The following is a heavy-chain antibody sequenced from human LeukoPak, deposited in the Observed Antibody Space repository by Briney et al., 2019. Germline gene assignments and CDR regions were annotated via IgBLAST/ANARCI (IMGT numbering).Heavy chain of an antibody. CDR3: ARLQYCSGTSCYWFDP. V-gene: IGHV4-30-2*01. CDR1: GGSISSGLYS. D-gene: IGHD2-2*01. J-gene: IGHJ5*02. CDR2: IYHTGST. Sequence: PSETLSLTCDVPGGSISSGLYSWSWIRQPLGKGLEWIGYIYHTGSTYYNPSLKSRVTISVDTSKNQFSLRLSSVTAADTAVYYCARLQYCSGTSCYWFDPWGQGTLVTASS.